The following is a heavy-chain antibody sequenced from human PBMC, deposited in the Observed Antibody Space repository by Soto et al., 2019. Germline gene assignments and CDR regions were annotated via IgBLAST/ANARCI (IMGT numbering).Heavy chain of an antibody. CDR1: GFTFSSYW. CDR3: ASYPGVNWYFDL. CDR2: IKQDGSEK. D-gene: IGHD2-21*01. J-gene: IGHJ2*01. V-gene: IGHV3-7*01. Sequence: EVQLVESGGGLVQPGGSLRLSCAASGFTFSSYWMSWVRQAPGKGLEWVANIKQDGSEKYYVDSVKGRFTISRDNAKNSLYLQMNSLRAEDKAVYYCASYPGVNWYFDLWGRGTLVTVSS.